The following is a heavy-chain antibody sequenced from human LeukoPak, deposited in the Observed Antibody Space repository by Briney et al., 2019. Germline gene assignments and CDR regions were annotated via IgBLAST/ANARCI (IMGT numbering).Heavy chain of an antibody. J-gene: IGHJ4*02. V-gene: IGHV3-48*01. Sequence: GGSLRLSCTVSGITFSDYSMNWVRQAPGKGLECISYISPRSDTIWYADSVKGRFTVSRDNAANSLYLQMNSLRVEDTAVYYCAKDPLRRREQPTSYFDYWGQGTLVTVSS. CDR3: AKDPLRRREQPTSYFDY. D-gene: IGHD1-26*01. CDR2: ISPRSDTI. CDR1: GITFSDYS.